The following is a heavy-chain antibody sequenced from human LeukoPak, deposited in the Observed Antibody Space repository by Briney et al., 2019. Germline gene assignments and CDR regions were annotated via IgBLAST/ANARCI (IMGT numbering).Heavy chain of an antibody. D-gene: IGHD3-3*01. CDR3: ARGRTTGSWSGYYADY. V-gene: IGHV4-39*01. Sequence: SETLSLTCTVSGGSISSSSYYWGWIRQPPGKGLEWIGSIYYSGSTYYNPSLKSRVTISVDTSKNQFSLKLSSVTAADTAVYYCARGRTTGSWSGYYADYWGQGTLVTVSS. J-gene: IGHJ4*02. CDR2: IYYSGST. CDR1: GGSISSSSYY.